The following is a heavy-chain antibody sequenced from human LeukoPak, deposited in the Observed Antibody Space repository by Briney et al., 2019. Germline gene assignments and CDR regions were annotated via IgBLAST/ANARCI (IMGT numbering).Heavy chain of an antibody. D-gene: IGHD4-23*01. CDR3: ARDPQPNGLRWPRGIDY. CDR2: INHSGST. Sequence: SETLSLTCAAYGGSFSGCDWSRLRQPPGKGLEWVGEINHSGSTNYNPSLKSRVTITVDTSQKNFSLKQMHLTAADTAVYYCARDPQPNGLRWPRGIDYWGQGTLVTVSS. CDR1: GGSFSGCD. J-gene: IGHJ4*02. V-gene: IGHV4-34*01.